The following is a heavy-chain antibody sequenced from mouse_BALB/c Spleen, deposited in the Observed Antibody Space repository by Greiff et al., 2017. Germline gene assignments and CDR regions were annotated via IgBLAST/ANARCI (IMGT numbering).Heavy chain of an antibody. D-gene: IGHD1-1*01. J-gene: IGHJ4*01. CDR1: GFTFTDYY. Sequence: EVQVVESGGGLVQPGGSLRLSCATSGFTFTDYYMSWVRQPPGKALEWLGFIRNKANGYTTEYSASVKGRFTISRDNSQSILYLQMNTLRAEDSATYYCARTPSSYYGSSYAMDYWGQGTSVTVSS. V-gene: IGHV7-3*02. CDR2: IRNKANGYTT. CDR3: ARTPSSYYGSSYAMDY.